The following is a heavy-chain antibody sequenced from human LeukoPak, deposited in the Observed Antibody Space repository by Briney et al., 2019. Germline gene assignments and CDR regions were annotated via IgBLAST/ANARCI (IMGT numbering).Heavy chain of an antibody. CDR2: FDPEDGET. J-gene: IGHJ4*02. CDR3: ATELFGIAVDSFDY. V-gene: IGHV1-24*01. CDR1: GYTLTELS. Sequence: ASVKVSCKVSGYTLTELSMRWVRQAPGKGLEWMGGFDPEDGETIYAQKFQGRVTMTEDTSTDTACMELSSLRSEDTAVYYCATELFGIAVDSFDYWGQGTLVTVSS. D-gene: IGHD6-19*01.